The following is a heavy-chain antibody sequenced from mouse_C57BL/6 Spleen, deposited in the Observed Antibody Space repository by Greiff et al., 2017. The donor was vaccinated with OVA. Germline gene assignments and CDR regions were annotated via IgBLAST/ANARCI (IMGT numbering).Heavy chain of an antibody. J-gene: IGHJ3*01. CDR1: GYTFTSYW. D-gene: IGHD2-4*01. V-gene: IGHV1-55*01. CDR3: AIYYDYDDGFAY. Sequence: QVQLQQPGAELVKPGASVKMSCKASGYTFTSYWITWVKQRPGQGLEWIGDIYPGSGSTNYNEKFKSKATLTLDTSSSTAYMQLSSLTSEDSAVYYCAIYYDYDDGFAYWGQGTLVTVSA. CDR2: IYPGSGST.